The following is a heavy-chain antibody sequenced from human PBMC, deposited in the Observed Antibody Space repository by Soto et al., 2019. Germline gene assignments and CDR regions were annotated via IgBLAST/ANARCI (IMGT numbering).Heavy chain of an antibody. CDR3: ARDGLPDDFRSGGYWFDP. J-gene: IGHJ5*02. Sequence: PGGSLRLSCAASGFTFSSFALNWVRQAPGEGLAWVALISHDGRIENYADSVKGRFISSRDNSKTTLYMQMDSLRLEDTVVYYCARDGLPDDFRSGGYWFDPWGQGTRVTVSS. V-gene: IGHV3-30-3*01. CDR1: GFTFSSFA. CDR2: ISHDGRIE. D-gene: IGHD3-3*01.